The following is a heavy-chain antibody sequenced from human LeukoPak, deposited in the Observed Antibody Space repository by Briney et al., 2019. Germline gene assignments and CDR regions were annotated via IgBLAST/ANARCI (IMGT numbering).Heavy chain of an antibody. J-gene: IGHJ4*02. CDR2: IWYDGSNK. V-gene: IGHV3-33*06. Sequence: GGSLRLSCAASGFTFSSYGMHWVRQAPGKGLEWVAVIWYDGSNKYYADSVKGRFTISRDNSKNTLYLQMNSLRAEDTAVNYCAKDSSSWYYFDYWGQGTLVTVSS. CDR1: GFTFSSYG. CDR3: AKDSSSWYYFDY. D-gene: IGHD6-13*01.